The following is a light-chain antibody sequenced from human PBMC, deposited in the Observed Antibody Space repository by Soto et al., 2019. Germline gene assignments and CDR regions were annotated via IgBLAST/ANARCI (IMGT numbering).Light chain of an antibody. CDR3: QQTYSLSRVT. J-gene: IGKJ3*01. V-gene: IGKV1-39*01. CDR2: AAS. Sequence: DIQLTQSPSSLSASVGDRVSITCRASQSISNSLNWYQQKPGKAPKVLIYAASNLRSGVPARFSGSGSGTDFTLTISSLQPEDFATYFCQQTYSLSRVTFGPGTNVDLK. CDR1: QSISNS.